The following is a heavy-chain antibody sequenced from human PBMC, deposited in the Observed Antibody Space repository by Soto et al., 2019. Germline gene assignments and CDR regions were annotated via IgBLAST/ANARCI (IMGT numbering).Heavy chain of an antibody. J-gene: IGHJ4*02. CDR3: ARDRGFWSGYSREAYVFDN. CDR1: GGYLSGYS. V-gene: IGHV4-59*12. D-gene: IGHD3-3*01. CDR2: VHASGST. Sequence: QVRLQESGPGLVQPSETLSLTCSVSGGYLSGYSWSWIRQTPGKGLEWAGSVHASGSTNYNPSLKSRVTMLADTSKNRFTLSLSSVTAADTAVYYCARDRGFWSGYSREAYVFDNWGQGTLVTVSS.